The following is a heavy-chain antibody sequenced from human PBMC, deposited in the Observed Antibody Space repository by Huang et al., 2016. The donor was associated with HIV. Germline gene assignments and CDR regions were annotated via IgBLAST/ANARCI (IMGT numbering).Heavy chain of an antibody. CDR3: ARPAHYYDSSGYLKY. CDR1: EYTVTGYY. Sequence: QVQLVQSGAEVKKPGASVKVSCQASEYTVTGYYMHWVRQAPGQGLEWMGWSNPTSGGTNYAQKFQGRVTMTRDTAISTAYMELSRLRSDDTAVYYCARPAHYYDSSGYLKYWGQGTLVTVSS. D-gene: IGHD3-22*01. J-gene: IGHJ4*01. V-gene: IGHV1-2*02. CDR2: SNPTSGGT.